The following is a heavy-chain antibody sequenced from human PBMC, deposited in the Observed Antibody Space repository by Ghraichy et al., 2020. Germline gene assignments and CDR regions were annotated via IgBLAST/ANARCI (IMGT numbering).Heavy chain of an antibody. D-gene: IGHD3-22*01. V-gene: IGHV3-23*01. CDR1: GFTFSSYA. CDR3: AKDSSVGTMIVVVITPGTDFDY. Sequence: GGSLRLSCAASGFTFSSYAMSWVRQAPGKGLEWVSAISGSGGSTYYADSVKGRFTISRDNSKNTMYLQMNSLRAEDTAVYYCAKDSSVGTMIVVVITPGTDFDYWGQGTLVTVSS. CDR2: ISGSGGST. J-gene: IGHJ4*02.